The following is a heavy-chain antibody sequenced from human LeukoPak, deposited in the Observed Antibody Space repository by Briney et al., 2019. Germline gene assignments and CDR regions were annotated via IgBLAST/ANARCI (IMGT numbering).Heavy chain of an antibody. J-gene: IGHJ4*02. CDR3: ARDTGQWELPNYPKDY. CDR2: ISAYNGNT. D-gene: IGHD1-26*01. CDR1: GYTFTSYG. V-gene: IGHV1-18*01. Sequence: GASVKVSCKASGYTFTSYGTSWVRQAPGQGLEWMGWISAYNGNTNYAQNLQGRVTMTTDTSTSTAYMELRSLRSDDTAVYYCARDTGQWELPNYPKDYWGQGALVTVSS.